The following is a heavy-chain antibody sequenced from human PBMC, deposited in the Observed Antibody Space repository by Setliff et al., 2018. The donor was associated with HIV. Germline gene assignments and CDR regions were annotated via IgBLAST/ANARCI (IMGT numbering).Heavy chain of an antibody. CDR2: ISNDGSNE. J-gene: IGHJ6*03. D-gene: IGHD6-13*01. CDR3: ARGARLLAGYSDRWDYYYMAV. Sequence: TGGSLRLSCAASGFTFRSYAMHWVRQAPGKGLEWVAVISNDGSNEYYADSVKGRFTISRDNSKNTLWLQMNSLRAEDTAVYYCARGARLLAGYSDRWDYYYMAVWGKGTTVTV. V-gene: IGHV3-30*01. CDR1: GFTFRSYA.